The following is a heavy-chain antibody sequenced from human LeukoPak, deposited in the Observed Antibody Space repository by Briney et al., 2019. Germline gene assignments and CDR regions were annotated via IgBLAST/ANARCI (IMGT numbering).Heavy chain of an antibody. D-gene: IGHD6-13*01. V-gene: IGHV3-7*04. CDR1: GFTFSSYW. CDR3: ARDYSSSWYANYYYGMDV. CDR2: IKQDGSEK. J-gene: IGHJ6*02. Sequence: GGSLRLSCAASGFTFSSYWMSWVRQAPGKGLEWVANIKQDGSEKYYVDSVKGRFTISRDNAKNSLYLQMNSLRAEDTAVYYCARDYSSSWYANYYYGMDVWGQGTTVTVSS.